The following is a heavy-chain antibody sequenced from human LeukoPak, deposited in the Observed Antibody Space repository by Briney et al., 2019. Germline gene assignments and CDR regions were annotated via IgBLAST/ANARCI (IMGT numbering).Heavy chain of an antibody. CDR3: AEGLSIDYHWFDP. J-gene: IGHJ5*02. V-gene: IGHV3-23*01. CDR1: GFTFSSFA. D-gene: IGHD4-11*01. CDR2: LSGSGDAT. Sequence: PGGSLRLSCAAAGFTFSSFAMSWVRQAPGKGLEWVSTLSGSGDATYYADSVKGRFTISRDNSKNMLYLQMPSLRADDTAVYYCAEGLSIDYHWFDPWGQGTLVTVSS.